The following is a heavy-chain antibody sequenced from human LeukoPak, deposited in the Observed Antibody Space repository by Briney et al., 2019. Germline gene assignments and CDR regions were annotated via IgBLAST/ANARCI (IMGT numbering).Heavy chain of an antibody. V-gene: IGHV4-4*09. CDR2: IQTSGGT. CDR1: GDSFGGYY. J-gene: IGHJ4*02. CDR3: ARQAYYSPSGSWTGFDF. Sequence: SETLSLTCTVSGDSFGGYYWTWIRQPPGKGLEWIGYIQTSGGTNYNPSLKSRVTMSVDTSKNQFSLKLTSVTAADTAVYFCARQAYYSPSGSWTGFDFWGQGTLASVSS. D-gene: IGHD3-10*01.